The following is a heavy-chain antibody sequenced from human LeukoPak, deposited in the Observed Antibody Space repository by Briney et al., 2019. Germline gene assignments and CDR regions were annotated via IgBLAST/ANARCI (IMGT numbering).Heavy chain of an antibody. CDR1: GFTFDDYT. J-gene: IGHJ4*02. CDR3: ARDPSGTAMVTEFDY. D-gene: IGHD5-18*01. V-gene: IGHV3-43*01. Sequence: GGSLRLSCAASGFTFDDYTMHWVRQAPGKGLEWVSLISWDGGSTYYADSVKGRFTISRDNSKNTLYLQMNSLRAEDTAVYYCARDPSGTAMVTEFDYWGQGTLVTVSS. CDR2: ISWDGGST.